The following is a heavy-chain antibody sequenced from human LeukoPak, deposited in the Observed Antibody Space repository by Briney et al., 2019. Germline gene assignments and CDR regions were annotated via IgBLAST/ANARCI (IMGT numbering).Heavy chain of an antibody. D-gene: IGHD6-13*01. Sequence: SETLSLTCTVSGGSISGYYWSWIRQPAGKGLEWIGRIYNSESINYNPSLKSRVTMSIDTSKNPFSLKLNSVTAADTAVYYCARDRSSSYTRDWFDPWGQGVLVTVSS. J-gene: IGHJ5*02. CDR2: IYNSESI. CDR3: ARDRSSSYTRDWFDP. V-gene: IGHV4-4*07. CDR1: GGSISGYY.